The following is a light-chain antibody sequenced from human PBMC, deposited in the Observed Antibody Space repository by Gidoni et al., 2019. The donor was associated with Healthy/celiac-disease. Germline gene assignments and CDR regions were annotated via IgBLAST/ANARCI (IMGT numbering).Light chain of an antibody. J-gene: IGKJ4*01. Sequence: DIQMTQPPSTLPASVGDRVTITCRASQSISNWLTCYQQKPGKAPKLLIYKASSLESGVPSRFRGSGSGTEFTLTISRLQPDDFASYYCQQYNSYSLSFGGGTKVEIK. V-gene: IGKV1-5*03. CDR1: QSISNW. CDR3: QQYNSYSLS. CDR2: KAS.